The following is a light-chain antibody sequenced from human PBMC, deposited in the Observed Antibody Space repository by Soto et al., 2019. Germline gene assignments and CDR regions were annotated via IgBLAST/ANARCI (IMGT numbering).Light chain of an antibody. CDR1: QSVSSY. CDR3: QQRSNWPPYT. J-gene: IGKJ2*01. CDR2: DAS. Sequence: EIVLTQSPATLSLSPGERATLSCRASQSVSSYLTWYQQKPGQAPRLLIYDASNRATAIPARFSGSGSGTDFTLTSSSLEPEDVAVYYFQQRSNWPPYTFGQGTKLEIK. V-gene: IGKV3-11*01.